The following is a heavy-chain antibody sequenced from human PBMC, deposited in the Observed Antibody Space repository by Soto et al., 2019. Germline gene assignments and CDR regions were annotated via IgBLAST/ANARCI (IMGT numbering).Heavy chain of an antibody. CDR2: INHSGST. Sequence: QVQLQQWGAGLLKPSETLSLTCAVYGGSFSGYYWSWIRQPPGKGLEWIGEINHSGSTNYNPSLKRRVTISVDTSKNQFSLKLSSVTAADTAVYYCARGRVGLELENYYYGMDVWGQGTTVTVSS. V-gene: IGHV4-34*01. J-gene: IGHJ6*02. D-gene: IGHD1-7*01. CDR1: GGSFSGYY. CDR3: ARGRVGLELENYYYGMDV.